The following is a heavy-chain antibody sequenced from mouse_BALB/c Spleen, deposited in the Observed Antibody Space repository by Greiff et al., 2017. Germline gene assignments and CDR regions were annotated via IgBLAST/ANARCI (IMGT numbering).Heavy chain of an antibody. D-gene: IGHD1-1*01. CDR3: ARDQAIYYYGSSYNYYAMDY. V-gene: IGHV3-6*02. J-gene: IGHJ4*01. Sequence: EVQVVESGPGLVKPSQSLSLTCSVTGYSITSGYYWNWIRQFPGNKLEWMGYISYDGSNNYNPSLKNRISITRDTSKNQFFLKLNSVTTEDTATYYCARDQAIYYYGSSYNYYAMDYWGQGTSVTVSS. CDR2: ISYDGSN. CDR1: GYSITSGYY.